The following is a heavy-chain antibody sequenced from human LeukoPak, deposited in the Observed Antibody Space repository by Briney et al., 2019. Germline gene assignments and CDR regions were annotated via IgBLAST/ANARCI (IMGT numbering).Heavy chain of an antibody. CDR2: IYSGGTT. J-gene: IGHJ4*02. CDR3: AKGSTRNDRGYFDY. V-gene: IGHV3-53*01. D-gene: IGHD3-9*01. Sequence: PGGSLRLSCAASGFTVTSNYMSWVRQAPGRGLEWVSVIYSGGTTYYADSVKGRFTISRDNSKNTLYLQMSSLRAEDTAVYFCAKGSTRNDRGYFDYWGQGTLVTVSS. CDR1: GFTVTSNY.